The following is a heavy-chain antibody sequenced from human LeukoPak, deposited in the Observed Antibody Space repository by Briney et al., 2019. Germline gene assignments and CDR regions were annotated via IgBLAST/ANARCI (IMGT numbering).Heavy chain of an antibody. CDR1: GFTFSSYG. Sequence: GGSLRLSCAASGFTFSSYGMHWVRQAPGKGLEWVAFIRYDGSNKYYADSVRGRFTISRDNSKNTLYLQMNSLKAEDTAVYYCASDGAKFGALTYYYYYMDVWGKGTTVTVSS. J-gene: IGHJ6*03. CDR2: IRYDGSNK. D-gene: IGHD3-10*01. CDR3: ASDGAKFGALTYYYYYMDV. V-gene: IGHV3-30*02.